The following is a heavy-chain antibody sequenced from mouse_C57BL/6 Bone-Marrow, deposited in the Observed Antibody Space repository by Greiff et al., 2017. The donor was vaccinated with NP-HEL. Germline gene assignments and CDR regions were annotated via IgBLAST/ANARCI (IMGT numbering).Heavy chain of an antibody. CDR3: ARSTMVTCSYWYFDV. D-gene: IGHD2-2*01. CDR1: GYSITSGYY. Sequence: EVKVEESGPGLVKPSQSLSLTCSVTGYSITSGYYWNWIRQFPGNKLEWMGYISYDGSDNYNPSLKNRISITRDTSKNQFFLKLNSVTTEDTATYYCARSTMVTCSYWYFDVWGTGTTVTVSS. V-gene: IGHV3-6*01. J-gene: IGHJ1*03. CDR2: ISYDGSD.